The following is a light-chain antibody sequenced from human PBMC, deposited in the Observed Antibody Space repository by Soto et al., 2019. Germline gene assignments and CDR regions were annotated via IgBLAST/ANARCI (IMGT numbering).Light chain of an antibody. CDR3: QQLNYWPRIT. Sequence: EIVMTQSPATLSVSPGERATLSCRASQCVGTNLAWYQQRPGQAPRLLVYGASTRASGIPPRFSGSGSGTDFTLTISSLQSEDFAVYYCQQLNYWPRITFGQGTRLEIK. CDR1: QCVGTN. V-gene: IGKV3-15*01. CDR2: GAS. J-gene: IGKJ5*01.